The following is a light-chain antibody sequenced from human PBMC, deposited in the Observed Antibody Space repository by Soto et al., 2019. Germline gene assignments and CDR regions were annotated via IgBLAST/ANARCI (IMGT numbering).Light chain of an antibody. CDR2: DAS. V-gene: IGKV3-11*01. Sequence: EIVLTQSPATLSLSPGEKATLSCRASKNVSSYLAWYQQKSGQAPRLLIYDASNRATGIPARFSGSGSGTDFTLSISSLEPEDFAVYYCQQRSNWPLTFGGGTKVDIK. CDR1: KNVSSY. J-gene: IGKJ4*01. CDR3: QQRSNWPLT.